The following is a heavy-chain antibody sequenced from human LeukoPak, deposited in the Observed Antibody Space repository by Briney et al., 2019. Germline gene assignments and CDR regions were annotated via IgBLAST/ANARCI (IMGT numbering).Heavy chain of an antibody. V-gene: IGHV3-74*01. J-gene: IGHJ4*02. CDR1: GFTFINYW. D-gene: IGHD1-26*01. Sequence: GGSLRLSCAASGFTFINYWMDWVRQVPGKGLVWVSRIKGDGTSTYYADSVQGRFTISRDNAKNTLYLQMNSLRVEDTALYYCVRICGTNGGTSDYWGQGTLVTVSS. CDR3: VRICGTNGGTSDY. CDR2: IKGDGTST.